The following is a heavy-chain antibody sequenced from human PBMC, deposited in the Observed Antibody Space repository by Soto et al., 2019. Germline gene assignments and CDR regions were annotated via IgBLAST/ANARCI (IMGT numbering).Heavy chain of an antibody. CDR2: MNPNSGNT. D-gene: IGHD3-10*01. J-gene: IGHJ5*02. CDR1: GYTFTSYD. Sequence: QVQLVQSGAEVKKPGASVKVSCKASGYTFTSYDINWVRQATGQGLEWMGWMNPNSGNTAYAQKFQGRVTMTRNTSISTAYTELSSLRSEDTAVYYCARARSGGGGNWFDPWGQGTLVTVSS. V-gene: IGHV1-8*01. CDR3: ARARSGGGGNWFDP.